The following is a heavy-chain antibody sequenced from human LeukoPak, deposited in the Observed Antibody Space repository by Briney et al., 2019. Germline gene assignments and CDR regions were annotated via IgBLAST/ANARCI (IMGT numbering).Heavy chain of an antibody. CDR1: GYSISSGYY. J-gene: IGHJ4*02. D-gene: IGHD6-6*01. V-gene: IGHV4-38-2*02. CDR2: IYHSGST. CDR3: ARGGGIAARYFDY. Sequence: SETLSLTCTVSGYSISSGYYWGWIRQPPGKGLEWIGSIYHSGSTYYNPSLKSRVTISVDTSKNQFSLKLSSVTAADTAVYYCARGGGIAARYFDYWGQGTLVTVSS.